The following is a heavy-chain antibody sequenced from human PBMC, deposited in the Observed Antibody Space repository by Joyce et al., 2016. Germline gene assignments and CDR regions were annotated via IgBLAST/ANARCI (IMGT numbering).Heavy chain of an antibody. V-gene: IGHV3-30-3*01. CDR1: GLTFSNYA. Sequence: QVQLVESGGGVVQPGRSLRLSCPASGLTFSNYAMHWVRQAPGKGLEWGEVILYEGNNKCHANSVKGRFTISRDISKNTRFLQMNSLRGEDTAVYYCARDRPRGVDPKKYYYYGMDIWGQGTTVTVSS. CDR2: ILYEGNNK. CDR3: ARDRPRGVDPKKYYYYGMDI. J-gene: IGHJ6*02. D-gene: IGHD2-15*01.